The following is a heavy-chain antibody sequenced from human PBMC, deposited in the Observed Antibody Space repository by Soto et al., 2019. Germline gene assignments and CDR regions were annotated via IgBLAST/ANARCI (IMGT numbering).Heavy chain of an antibody. CDR2: INPNSGGT. CDR1: GYTFTGYY. CDR3: ARAIGNYQLRSYYYYMDV. Sequence: ASVKVSCKASGYTFTGYYMHWVRQAPGQGLEWMGWINPNSGGTNYAQKFQGWVTMTRDTSISTAYMELSRLRSDDTAVYYCARAIGNYQLRSYYYYMDVWGKGTTVTVSS. V-gene: IGHV1-2*04. D-gene: IGHD2-2*01. J-gene: IGHJ6*03.